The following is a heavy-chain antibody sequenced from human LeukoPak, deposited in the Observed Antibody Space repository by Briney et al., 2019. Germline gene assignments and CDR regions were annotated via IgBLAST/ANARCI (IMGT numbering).Heavy chain of an antibody. D-gene: IGHD6-13*01. CDR3: ARHVRSSWNRLRQPDGNWFDP. CDR2: IYYSGST. V-gene: IGHV4-39*01. Sequence: SETLSLTCTVSGGSISSSSYYWGWIRQPPGQGLEWIGSIYYSGSTYYNPSLKSRVTISVDTSKNQFSLKLSSVTAADTAVYYCARHVRSSWNRLRQPDGNWFDPWGQGTLVTVSS. CDR1: GGSISSSSYY. J-gene: IGHJ5*02.